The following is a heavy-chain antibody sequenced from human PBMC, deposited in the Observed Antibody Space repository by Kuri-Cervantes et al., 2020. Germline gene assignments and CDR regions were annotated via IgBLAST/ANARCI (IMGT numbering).Heavy chain of an antibody. CDR3: ARGGCSGGSCYDADYYYYYYGMDV. CDR1: GGSFSGYY. CDR2: INHSGST. J-gene: IGHJ6*02. D-gene: IGHD2-15*01. V-gene: IGHV4-34*01. Sequence: ESLKISCAVYGGSFSGYYWSWIRQPPGKGLEWIGEINHSGSTNYNPSLKSRVTISVDTSKNQFSLKLSSVTAADTAVYYCARGGCSGGSCYDADYYYYYYGMDVWGQGTTVTVSS.